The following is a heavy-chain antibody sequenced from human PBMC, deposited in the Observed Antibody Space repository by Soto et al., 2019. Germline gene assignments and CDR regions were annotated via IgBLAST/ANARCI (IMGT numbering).Heavy chain of an antibody. CDR2: IIPFIRAS. J-gene: IGHJ6*02. CDR1: GDTFGSYA. CDR3: ARNLRYFGSGSFFRGMDV. V-gene: IGHV1-69*01. D-gene: IGHD3-10*01. Sequence: QVLLVQSGAEVKKPGSSVKVSCKTSGDTFGSYAISWVRQAPGQGLEWMGGIIPFIRASNYAQKFQGRVKITADESTTTVDMDLSSLRFEDTAVYYCARNLRYFGSGSFFRGMDVWGQGTTVTVSS.